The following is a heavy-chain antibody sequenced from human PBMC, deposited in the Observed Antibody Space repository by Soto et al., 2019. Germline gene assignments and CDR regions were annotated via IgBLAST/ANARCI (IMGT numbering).Heavy chain of an antibody. CDR3: ARGASDFWGGYPEIHYFDY. CDR1: EFTFSTYP. D-gene: IGHD3-3*01. V-gene: IGHV3-30-3*01. CDR2: ISYDETNK. Sequence: VLLVESGGGVVQPGRSLRLSCAASEFTFSTYPLHWVRQAPGKGLEWVAVISYDETNKYYADSVKGRFTISRDNSKNTLYLQMNSLRADDTAVYYCARGASDFWGGYPEIHYFDYWGQGTLVTGSS. J-gene: IGHJ4*02.